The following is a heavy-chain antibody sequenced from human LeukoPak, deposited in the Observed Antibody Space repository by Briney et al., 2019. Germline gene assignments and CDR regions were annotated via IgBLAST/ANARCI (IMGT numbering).Heavy chain of an antibody. D-gene: IGHD2-15*01. CDR2: ISSSGSTI. CDR1: GFTFSSYE. CDR3: ARNSVVVVAATLSFDY. Sequence: PGGSLRLSCAASGFTFSSYEMNWVRQAPGKGLEWVSYISSSGSTIYYADSVKGRFTISRDNAKNSLYLQMNSLRAEDTAVYYCARNSVVVVAATLSFDYWGQGTLVTVSS. J-gene: IGHJ4*02. V-gene: IGHV3-48*03.